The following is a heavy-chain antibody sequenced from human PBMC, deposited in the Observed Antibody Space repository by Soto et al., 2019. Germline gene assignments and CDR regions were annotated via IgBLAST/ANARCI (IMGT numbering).Heavy chain of an antibody. CDR3: ARLTAYGSGSYYYYMDV. J-gene: IGHJ6*03. CDR1: GGSISSYY. Sequence: QVQLQESGPGLVKPSETLSLTCTVSGGSISSYYWSWIRQPPGKGLEWIGYIYYSGSTIYNPSLKSRVTISVDTSKNQFSLKLSSVTAADTAVYYCARLTAYGSGSYYYYMDVWGNGTMVTVS. V-gene: IGHV4-59*01. CDR2: IYYSGST. D-gene: IGHD6-19*01.